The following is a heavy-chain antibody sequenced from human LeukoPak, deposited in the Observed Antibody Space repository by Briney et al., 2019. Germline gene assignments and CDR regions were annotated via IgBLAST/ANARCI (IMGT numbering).Heavy chain of an antibody. D-gene: IGHD6-19*01. CDR2: INANAINT. CDR1: GFAFSFSA. V-gene: IGHV3-21*01. CDR3: ATEFLGAVAETGDY. J-gene: IGHJ4*02. Sequence: GGSLRLSCEASGFAFSFSAMTWVRQAPGTGLEWVSTINANAINTYYAASVKGRFTISRDNAKNSLSLQMNSLRAEDTAVYYCATEFLGAVAETGDYWGQGALVTVSS.